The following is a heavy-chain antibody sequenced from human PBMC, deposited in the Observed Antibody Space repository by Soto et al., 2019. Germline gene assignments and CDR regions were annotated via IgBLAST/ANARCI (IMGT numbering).Heavy chain of an antibody. CDR3: ASGDYGGDPGHQYFQH. J-gene: IGHJ1*01. CDR1: GGSISSGDYY. D-gene: IGHD4-17*01. CDR2: IYYSGST. Sequence: KTSETLSLTCTVSGGSISSGDYYWSWIRQPPGKGLEWIGYIYYSGSTYYNPSLKSRVTISVDTSKNQFSLKLSSVTAADTAVYYCASGDYGGDPGHQYFQHWGQGTLVTVSS. V-gene: IGHV4-30-4*01.